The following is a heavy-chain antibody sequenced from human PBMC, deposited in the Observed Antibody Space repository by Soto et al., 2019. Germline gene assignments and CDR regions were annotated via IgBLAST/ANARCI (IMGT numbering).Heavy chain of an antibody. J-gene: IGHJ3*01. D-gene: IGHD3-9*01. CDR1: GGSISSSHW. V-gene: IGHV4-4*02. CDR3: ARVVLTITRGAFDA. Sequence: QVQLQESGPGLVKPSGTLSLTCAVSGGSISSSHWWTWVRQSPGKGLEYIGEISHSGTSYSNPSLKRRVTLSVDKSKNHFSLTLTSVTAADTAVYYCARVVLTITRGAFDAWGQGTLVIVSS. CDR2: ISHSGTS.